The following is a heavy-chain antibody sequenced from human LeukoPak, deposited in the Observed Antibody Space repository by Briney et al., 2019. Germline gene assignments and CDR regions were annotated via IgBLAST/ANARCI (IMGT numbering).Heavy chain of an antibody. J-gene: IGHJ5*02. Sequence: PSETLSLTCTVSGDSISTYYWSWIRQPAGKGLEWIGRIFTSGSTNYNPSLKSRVTMSLDTSKNQFSLKQSSVTAADTAVYYCARKALPGNWFDPWGQGALVTVSS. V-gene: IGHV4-4*07. CDR3: ARKALPGNWFDP. CDR1: GDSISTYY. CDR2: IFTSGST.